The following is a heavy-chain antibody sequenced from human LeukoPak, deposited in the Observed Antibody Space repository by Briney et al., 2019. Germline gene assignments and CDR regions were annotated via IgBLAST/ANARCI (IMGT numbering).Heavy chain of an antibody. CDR2: MNYDGSGK. J-gene: IGHJ4*02. D-gene: IGHD6-13*01. CDR1: GFTFSSYW. V-gene: IGHV3-7*01. CDR3: ERDIEAAGLFLDY. Sequence: GGSLRLSCAASGFTFSSYWMRWVRQAPGKGLEWVASMNYDGSGKYYVDPVKGRFTISRDNAKNTLYLQMNSLRAEDTAVYYCERDIEAAGLFLDYWGQGTLVTVSS.